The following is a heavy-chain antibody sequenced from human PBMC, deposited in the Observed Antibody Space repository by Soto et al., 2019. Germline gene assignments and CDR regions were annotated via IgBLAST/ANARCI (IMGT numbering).Heavy chain of an antibody. J-gene: IGHJ4*02. CDR3: ARDPWGGNYFGY. D-gene: IGHD2-15*01. V-gene: IGHV3-21*01. Sequence: GGSLRFSCAASGFTFSSYSMNWVRQTPGKGLEWVSSISSSSSYIYYADSVKGRFTISRDNAKNSLYLQMNSLRAEDTAVYYCARDPWGGNYFGYWGQGTLVTVSS. CDR1: GFTFSSYS. CDR2: ISSSSSYI.